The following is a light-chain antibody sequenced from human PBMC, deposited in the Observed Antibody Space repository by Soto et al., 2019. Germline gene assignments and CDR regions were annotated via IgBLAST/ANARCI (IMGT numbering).Light chain of an antibody. CDR1: LGISGY. V-gene: IGKV1-9*01. J-gene: IGKJ4*01. Sequence: DIQLTQSPSFLSASVGDRVTMTCRASLGISGYLAWYQQKPGKVPRLLIYSASSLQNEVPSRFSGSGSGTEFTLTISSLQPEDFASYYCQQLDRYPFTFGGGTKVEI. CDR3: QQLDRYPFT. CDR2: SAS.